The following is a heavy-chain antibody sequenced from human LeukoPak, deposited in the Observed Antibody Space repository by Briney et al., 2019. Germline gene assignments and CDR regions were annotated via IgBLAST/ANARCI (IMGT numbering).Heavy chain of an antibody. CDR1: GGTFSSYA. Sequence: SVKVSCKASGGTFSSYAISWVRQAPGQGLEWMGGIIPIFGTANYAQKFQGRVTITADKSTSTAYMELSSLRSEDTAVYYCARGLDYYDSSGYSPYYYYYYMDVWGKGTTVTVSS. D-gene: IGHD3-22*01. V-gene: IGHV1-69*06. J-gene: IGHJ6*03. CDR2: IIPIFGTA. CDR3: ARGLDYYDSSGYSPYYYYYYMDV.